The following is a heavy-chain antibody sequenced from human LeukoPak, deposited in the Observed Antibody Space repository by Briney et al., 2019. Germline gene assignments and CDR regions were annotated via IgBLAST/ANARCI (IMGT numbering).Heavy chain of an antibody. J-gene: IGHJ4*02. V-gene: IGHV6-1*01. CDR3: ARTYYDILTSYNPYFDY. D-gene: IGHD3-9*01. Sequence: SQTLSLTCAISGDSVSSNSAAWNWIRQSPSRGLEWLGRTYYRSKWYNDYAVSVKSRITINPDTSKNQFSLQLNSVTPEDTAVYYCARTYYDILTSYNPYFDYWGQGTLVTVSS. CDR1: GDSVSSNSAA. CDR2: TYYRSKWYN.